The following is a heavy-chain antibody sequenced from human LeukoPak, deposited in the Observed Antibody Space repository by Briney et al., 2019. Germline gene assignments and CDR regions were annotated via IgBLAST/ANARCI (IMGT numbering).Heavy chain of an antibody. Sequence: SETLSLTCAVYGGSFSGYYWSWIRQPPGKGLEWIGGISHSGSTNYNPSLKSRFTISVDTSKNQFSLKLSSVTAADTAVYCCARRVGGSSWYVEPNSAEDFWGQGTLVTVSS. CDR3: ARRVGGSSWYVEPNSAEDF. CDR2: ISHSGST. CDR1: GGSFSGYY. J-gene: IGHJ4*02. V-gene: IGHV4-34*01. D-gene: IGHD6-13*01.